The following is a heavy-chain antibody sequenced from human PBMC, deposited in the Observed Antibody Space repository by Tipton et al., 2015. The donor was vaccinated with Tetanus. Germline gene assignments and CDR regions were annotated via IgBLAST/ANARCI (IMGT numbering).Heavy chain of an antibody. CDR1: GYSISSGYY. V-gene: IGHV4-38-2*01. CDR2: IYHSGST. Sequence: TLSLTCAVSGYSISSGYYWGWIRQPPGKGLEWIGSIYHSGSTYYNPSPKSRVTISVDTSKNQFSLKLSSLTAADTAVYYCATNFPSGSYYLFGYYYGMDVWGQGTTVTVSS. D-gene: IGHD1-26*01. CDR3: ATNFPSGSYYLFGYYYGMDV. J-gene: IGHJ6*02.